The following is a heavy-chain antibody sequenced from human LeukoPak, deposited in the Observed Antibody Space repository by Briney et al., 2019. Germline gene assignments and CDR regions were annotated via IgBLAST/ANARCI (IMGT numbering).Heavy chain of an antibody. CDR2: IYYSGST. CDR3: AKSNGYGLVDI. CDR1: GGSISSHY. D-gene: IGHD3-10*01. V-gene: IGHV4-59*11. Sequence: SETLSLTCTVSGGSISSHYWSWIRQSPGKGLEWIGYIYYSGSTNYNPSLKSRVTISLDTSRNQFSLKLNSVTAADTAVYYCAKSNGYGLVDIWGQGTVVTVSS. J-gene: IGHJ3*02.